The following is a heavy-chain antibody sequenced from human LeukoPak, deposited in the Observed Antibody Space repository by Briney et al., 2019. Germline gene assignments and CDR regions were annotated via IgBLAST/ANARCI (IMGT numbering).Heavy chain of an antibody. CDR2: IRYDGSNK. CDR3: AKDPNGDYVGAFDI. D-gene: IGHD4-17*01. Sequence: PGGSLRLSCAASGFTFSTYCMHWVRQAPGKGLEWVAFIRYDGSNKYYADSVKGRFTISRDNSKNTLYLQMNSLRAEDTAVYYCAKDPNGDYVGAFDIWGQGTMVTVSS. J-gene: IGHJ3*02. V-gene: IGHV3-30*02. CDR1: GFTFSTYC.